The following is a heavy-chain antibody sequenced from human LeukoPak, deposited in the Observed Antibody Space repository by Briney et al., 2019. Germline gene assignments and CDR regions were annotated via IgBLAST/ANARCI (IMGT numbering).Heavy chain of an antibody. CDR3: VRGGYRGFDYEY. Sequence: GGSLRLSCAGSGFTFANYAMSWVRQAPGKGLEWVSSISPDSNYKYYVDSVKGRFTISRDNAKSSLYLQMNSLRAEDTAVYYCVRGGYRGFDYEYWGQGTLVTVYS. D-gene: IGHD5-12*01. J-gene: IGHJ4*02. CDR2: ISPDSNYK. V-gene: IGHV3-21*01. CDR1: GFTFANYA.